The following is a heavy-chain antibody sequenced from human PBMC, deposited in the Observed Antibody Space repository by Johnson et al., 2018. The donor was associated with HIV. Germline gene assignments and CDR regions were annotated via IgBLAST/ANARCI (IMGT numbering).Heavy chain of an antibody. CDR1: GFTVSSNY. J-gene: IGHJ3*02. D-gene: IGHD5-24*01. Sequence: VQLVESGGGLIQTGGSLRLSCAASGFTVSSNYMTWVRQAPGKGLEWVSVIYGADRTFYADSVKGRFTISGDTSKNTLQLQMNSLRAGDTAVYFCARRDPWVENGAFDIWGQGTMVTVSS. V-gene: IGHV3-53*01. CDR2: IYGADRT. CDR3: ARRDPWVENGAFDI.